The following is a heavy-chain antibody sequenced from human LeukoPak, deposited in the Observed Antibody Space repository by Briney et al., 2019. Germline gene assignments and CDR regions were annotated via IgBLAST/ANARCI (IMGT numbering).Heavy chain of an antibody. V-gene: IGHV4-59*01. CDR3: ARGWLQLEDY. CDR1: GGSISSYY. Sequence: PSETLSLTCTVSGGSISSYYWSWIRQPPGKGLEWIGYIYYSGSINYNPSLKSRVTISVDTSKNQFSLKLSSVTAADTAVYYCARGWLQLEDYWGQGTLVTVSS. CDR2: IYYSGSI. J-gene: IGHJ4*02. D-gene: IGHD5-24*01.